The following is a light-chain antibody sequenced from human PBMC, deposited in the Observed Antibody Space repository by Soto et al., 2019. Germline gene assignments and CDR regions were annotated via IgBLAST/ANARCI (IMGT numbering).Light chain of an antibody. CDR1: SSDGSDYNY. CDR3: SSYTSTNTVV. J-gene: IGLJ2*01. CDR2: DVS. Sequence: QSALTQPASVSGSPGQSITISCTGASSDGSDYNYVSWYQQHPGKAPKLMIYDVSYRPSGVSNRFSGSKSGNTASLTSSGLQAEDEAYYYCSSYTSTNTVVFGGGTKLTVL. V-gene: IGLV2-14*03.